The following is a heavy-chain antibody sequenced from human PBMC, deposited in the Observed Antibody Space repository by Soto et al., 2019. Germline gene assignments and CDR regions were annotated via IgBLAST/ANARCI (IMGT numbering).Heavy chain of an antibody. CDR3: AGTRGYCSGGSCPTVVDY. CDR2: IYYSGST. V-gene: IGHV4-59*01. Sequence: QVQLQESGPGLVKPSETLSLTCTVSGGSISSYYWSWIRQPPGKGLEWIGYIYYSGSTNYNPSLKSRVTISVDTSKNQFSLKLSSVTAADTGVYYCAGTRGYCSGGSCPTVVDYWGQGTLVTVSS. D-gene: IGHD2-15*01. CDR1: GGSISSYY. J-gene: IGHJ4*02.